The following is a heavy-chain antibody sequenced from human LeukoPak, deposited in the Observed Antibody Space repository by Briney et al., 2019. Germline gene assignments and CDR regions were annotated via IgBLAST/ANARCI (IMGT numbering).Heavy chain of an antibody. J-gene: IGHJ4*02. Sequence: GGSLRLSCAASGFTFSSYAMHWVRQAPGKGLEWVAVISYDGSNKYYADSVKGRFTISRDNSKNTLYLQMNSLRAEDTAVYYCASSELTLTVTQGYFDYWGQGTLVTVSS. CDR3: ASSELTLTVTQGYFDY. CDR1: GFTFSSYA. CDR2: ISYDGSNK. V-gene: IGHV3-30-3*01. D-gene: IGHD4-17*01.